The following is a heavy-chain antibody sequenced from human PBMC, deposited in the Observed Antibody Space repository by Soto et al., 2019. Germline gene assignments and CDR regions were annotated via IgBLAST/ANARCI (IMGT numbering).Heavy chain of an antibody. CDR1: GFIFSSYG. J-gene: IGHJ4*02. CDR2: ISYDGSNK. V-gene: IGHV3-30*18. CDR3: AKDAYSSSPY. D-gene: IGHD6-19*01. Sequence: GGSLRVSCAASGFIFSSYGMHWGRQAPGKGLEWVAVISYDGSNKYYADSVKGRFTISRDNSKNTLYLQMNSLRAEDTAVYYCAKDAYSSSPYWGQGTLVTVSS.